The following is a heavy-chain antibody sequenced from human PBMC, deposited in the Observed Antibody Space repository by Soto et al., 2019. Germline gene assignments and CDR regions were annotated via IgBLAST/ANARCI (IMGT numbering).Heavy chain of an antibody. CDR1: GFTFSSYA. Sequence: PWGSLRLSCAASGFTFSSYAMHWVRQAPGKGLEYVSAISSNGGSTYYADSVKGRFTISRDTSKNALYLQMGSLRAEDMAVYYCGSGPCSGSYPLEYWGQRPLVTVSS. V-gene: IGHV3-64*02. J-gene: IGHJ4*02. D-gene: IGHD1-26*01. CDR3: GSGPCSGSYPLEY. CDR2: ISSNGGST.